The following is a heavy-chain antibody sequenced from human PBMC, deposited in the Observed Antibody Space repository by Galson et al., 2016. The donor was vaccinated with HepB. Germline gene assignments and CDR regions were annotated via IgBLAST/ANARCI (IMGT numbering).Heavy chain of an antibody. CDR3: ARTRQYSSGWELDF. J-gene: IGHJ4*02. Sequence: PALVKPTQTLTLSCTFSGFSLTTSGMSVTWIRQPPGKALEWLALIDWGDEKYYSPSLKTRLSISQDTSKYQVGLTLTNVDPVDTATYYCARTRQYSSGWELDFWGQRILVTVSA. D-gene: IGHD6-19*01. CDR1: GFSLTTSGMS. V-gene: IGHV2-70*01. CDR2: IDWGDEK.